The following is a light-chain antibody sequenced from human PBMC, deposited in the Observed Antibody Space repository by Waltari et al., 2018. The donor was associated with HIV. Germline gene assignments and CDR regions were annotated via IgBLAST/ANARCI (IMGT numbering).Light chain of an antibody. V-gene: IGLV1-47*01. CDR1: SSNIGRNY. J-gene: IGLJ3*02. Sequence: QAVLTQPPSASGTPGQRVTISCSGSSSNIGRNYVYWYQQLPGTAPKLLIYRNDQRPSGVPDRFSGSKSGTSASLAISGLRSEDEADYYCSVWDDTLRGLWVFGGGTKLTVL. CDR3: SVWDDTLRGLWV. CDR2: RND.